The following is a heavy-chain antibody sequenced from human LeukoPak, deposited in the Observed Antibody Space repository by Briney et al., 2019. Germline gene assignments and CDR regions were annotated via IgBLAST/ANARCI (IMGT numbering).Heavy chain of an antibody. V-gene: IGHV4-59*12. CDR1: GDSLSNYY. Sequence: SETLSLTCTVSGDSLSNYYWRWVRQPPGKGLGLIGYIYYRGSTNYNPSLKSRVTISVHTSKNHFSLRLTSVTAADTAVYYCARDRPYDISHYKCFDPWGHGALVTASS. D-gene: IGHD3-3*01. CDR2: IYYRGST. J-gene: IGHJ5*02. CDR3: ARDRPYDISHYKCFDP.